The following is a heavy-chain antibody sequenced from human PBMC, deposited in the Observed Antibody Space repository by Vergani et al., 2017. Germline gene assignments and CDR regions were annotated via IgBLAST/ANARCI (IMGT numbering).Heavy chain of an antibody. CDR1: GYTFTGYY. D-gene: IGHD5-18*01. CDR2: INPNSGGT. V-gene: IGHV1-2*02. J-gene: IGHJ5*02. CDR3: ARESGGYSYSHLFDP. Sequence: QVQLVQSGAEVKKPGASVKVSCKASGYTFTGYYMHWVRQAPGQGLEWMGWINPNSGGTNYAQKFQGRVTMTRDTSISTAYMELSRLGSDDTAVYYCARESGGYSYSHLFDPWGQGTLVTGSS.